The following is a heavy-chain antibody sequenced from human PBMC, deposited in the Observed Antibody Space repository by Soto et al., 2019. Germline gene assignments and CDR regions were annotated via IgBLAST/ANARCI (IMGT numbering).Heavy chain of an antibody. CDR3: AKEMWLQVSYYYFDY. Sequence: QVQLVESGGGVVQPGWSLRLSCTASGFTFSTSGMHWVRQAPGKGLEWVAIISYDGSDKYYADSVKGRFTVSRDNSKNTLYLQMDSLRAEDTAVYYCAKEMWLQVSYYYFDYWGQGTLVTVSS. CDR1: GFTFSTSG. D-gene: IGHD5-12*01. J-gene: IGHJ4*02. V-gene: IGHV3-30*18. CDR2: ISYDGSDK.